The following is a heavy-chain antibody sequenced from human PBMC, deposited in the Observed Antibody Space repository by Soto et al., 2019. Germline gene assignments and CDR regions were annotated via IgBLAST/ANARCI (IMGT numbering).Heavy chain of an antibody. J-gene: IGHJ5*02. Sequence: GGSLRLSCAASGFTFSSYAMSWVRQAPGKGLEWVSAISGSGGSTYYADSVKGRFTISRDNSKNTLYLQMNSLRAEDTAVYYCAKDRGGPTYYDILTGYYITGSWFDPWGQGTLVTVSS. CDR2: ISGSGGST. V-gene: IGHV3-23*01. CDR1: GFTFSSYA. CDR3: AKDRGGPTYYDILTGYYITGSWFDP. D-gene: IGHD3-9*01.